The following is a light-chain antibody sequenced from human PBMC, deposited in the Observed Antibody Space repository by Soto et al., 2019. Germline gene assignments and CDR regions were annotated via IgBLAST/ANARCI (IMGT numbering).Light chain of an antibody. Sequence: EIERRQSPTLLSXXFGDXVTIXXRASQAISNYLNWYQQRPGKAPNLLIFGAKTLKSGVPSRFSGSGYGTDFTLTITTLQPEDVGIYYCEQCHATPLTFGQGTRLEI. CDR3: EQCHATPLT. CDR1: QAISNY. V-gene: IGKV1-39*01. CDR2: GAK. J-gene: IGKJ5*01.